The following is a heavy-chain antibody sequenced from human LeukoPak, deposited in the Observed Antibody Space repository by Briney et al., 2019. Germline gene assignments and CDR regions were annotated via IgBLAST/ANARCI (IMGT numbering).Heavy chain of an antibody. CDR3: ATSTSGYYLYYFDY. CDR1: GYTLTELS. CDR2: FDPEDGET. V-gene: IGHV1-24*01. J-gene: IGHJ4*02. Sequence: ASVKVSCKVSGYTLTELSMHWVRQAPGKGLEWMGGFDPEDGETIYAQKFQGRVTMTEDTSTDTAYMELSSLRSEDTAVYYCATSTSGYYLYYFDYWGQGTLVTVSS. D-gene: IGHD3-22*01.